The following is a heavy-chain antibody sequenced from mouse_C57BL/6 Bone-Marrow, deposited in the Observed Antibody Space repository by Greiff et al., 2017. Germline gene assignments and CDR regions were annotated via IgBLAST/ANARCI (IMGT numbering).Heavy chain of an antibody. CDR2: IYPRSGNT. Sequence: QVQLQQSGAELARPGASVKLSCKASGYTFTSYGISWVKQRTGQGLEWIGEIYPRSGNTYYNEKFKGKATITADKSSSTAYMELRSLTSEDSAVYFCARLGPLLYYSVDYWGQGTAVTVSS. J-gene: IGHJ4*01. D-gene: IGHD2-1*01. V-gene: IGHV1-81*01. CDR3: ARLGPLLYYSVDY. CDR1: GYTFTSYG.